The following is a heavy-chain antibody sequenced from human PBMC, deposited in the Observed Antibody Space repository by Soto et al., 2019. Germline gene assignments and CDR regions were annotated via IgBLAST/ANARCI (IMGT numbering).Heavy chain of an antibody. CDR1: GFTFSSYA. V-gene: IGHV3-30-3*01. CDR2: ISYDGSNK. CDR3: ARRRYSYGQGLDY. D-gene: IGHD5-18*01. J-gene: IGHJ4*02. Sequence: QVQLVESGGGVVQPGRSLRLSCAASGFTFSSYAMHWVRQAPGKGLEWVAVISYDGSNKYYADSVKGRFTISRDNSKNTLYLQMNSLRAEDTAVYYCARRRYSYGQGLDYWGQGTLVTVSS.